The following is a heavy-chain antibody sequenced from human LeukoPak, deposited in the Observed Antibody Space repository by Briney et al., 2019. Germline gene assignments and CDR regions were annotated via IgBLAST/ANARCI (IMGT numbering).Heavy chain of an antibody. Sequence: GASVKLSCAASGGTFSSYAISWVRQAPGQGLEWMGSIIPIFGIANYAHTLQGRVTISADNSTNTAYLEMGSLRSEDTAVYYCARDRGYYYDSSGYYNAFDIWGQGTMVTVSS. D-gene: IGHD3-22*01. CDR3: ARDRGYYYDSSGYYNAFDI. J-gene: IGHJ3*02. CDR1: GGTFSSYA. V-gene: IGHV1-69*04. CDR2: IIPIFGIA.